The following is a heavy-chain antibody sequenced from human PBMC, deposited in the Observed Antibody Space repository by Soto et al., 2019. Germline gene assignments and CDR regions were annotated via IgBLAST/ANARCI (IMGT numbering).Heavy chain of an antibody. D-gene: IGHD2-21*01. CDR3: TRGGDPYKTGH. Sequence: QVQLQESGPGLVKPSETLSLTCTVPGGSVNIGTYYLSWIRQPPGKGLEWIGFIHYSGSTNYNPSLKGRVTMSVDTSKNQFSLKLTSVNTADTAIYYCTRGGDPYKTGHWGQGTLVTVSS. V-gene: IGHV4-61*01. CDR2: IHYSGST. CDR1: GGSVNIGTYY. J-gene: IGHJ4*02.